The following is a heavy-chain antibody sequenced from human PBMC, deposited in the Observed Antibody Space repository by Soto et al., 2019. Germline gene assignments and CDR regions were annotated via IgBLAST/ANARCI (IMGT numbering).Heavy chain of an antibody. CDR3: AREPPYYYYYGMDV. CDR1: GFTFSSYE. V-gene: IGHV3-48*03. J-gene: IGHJ6*02. Sequence: PGGSLRLSCAASGFTFSSYEMNWVRQAPGKGLEWVSYISSSGSTIYYADSVKGRFTISRDNAKNSLYLEMNSLRAEDTAVYYCAREPPYYYYYGMDVWGQGTTVTVSS. CDR2: ISSSGSTI.